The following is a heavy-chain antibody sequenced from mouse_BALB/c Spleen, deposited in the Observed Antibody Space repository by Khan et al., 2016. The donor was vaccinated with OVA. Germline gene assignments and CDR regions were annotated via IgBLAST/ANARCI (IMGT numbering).Heavy chain of an antibody. Sequence: VQLQQPGAELVKPGASVKLSCTASGFNINDTCLHWVKQRPEQGLEWIGRIDPANGDTKYDTKFKAKATITADTPSNIAYLQLSSLTSEDTAVYYCARSNSLWPMDYWGQGTSVTVSS. CDR2: IDPANGDT. J-gene: IGHJ4*01. CDR3: ARSNSLWPMDY. D-gene: IGHD1-1*01. CDR1: GFNINDTC. V-gene: IGHV14-3*02.